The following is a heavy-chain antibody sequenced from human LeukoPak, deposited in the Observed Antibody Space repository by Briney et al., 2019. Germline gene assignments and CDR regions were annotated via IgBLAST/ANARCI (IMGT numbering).Heavy chain of an antibody. Sequence: GGSLRLSCAASGFTFSSYAMRGVGQAPGKGLEGVSGFSGGDGSTSYADSVKGRFTISRDNSKNPLYLQLNSLRAEDTAVYYCAKGKVVPATIYDYWGQGTLVTVSS. CDR1: GFTFSSYA. D-gene: IGHD2-2*02. J-gene: IGHJ4*02. CDR3: AKGKVVPATIYDY. V-gene: IGHV3-23*01. CDR2: FSGGDGST.